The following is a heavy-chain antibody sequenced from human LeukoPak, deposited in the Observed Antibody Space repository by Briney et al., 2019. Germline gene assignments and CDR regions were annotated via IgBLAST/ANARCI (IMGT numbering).Heavy chain of an antibody. CDR1: GFTFSSYA. J-gene: IGHJ6*02. CDR3: ARGPYYYGMDV. CDR2: ISYDGSNK. V-gene: IGHV3-30*04. Sequence: GGSLRLSCAASGFTFSSYAMHWVRQAPGKGLEWVAVISYDGSNKYYADSVKGRFTISGDNSKNTLYLQMNSLRAEDTAVYYCARGPYYYGMDVWGQGTTVTVS.